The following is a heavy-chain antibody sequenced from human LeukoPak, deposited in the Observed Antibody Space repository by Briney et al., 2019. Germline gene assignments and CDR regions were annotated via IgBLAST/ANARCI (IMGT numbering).Heavy chain of an antibody. J-gene: IGHJ3*02. CDR2: IYYSGST. CDR1: GGSISSGGYY. V-gene: IGHV4-31*03. D-gene: IGHD4-17*01. Sequence: NASETLSLTCTVSGGSISSGGYYWSWIRQHPGKGLEWIGYIYYSGSTYYNPSLKSRVTISVDTSKNQFSLKLSSVTAADTAVYYCAITYDYGDYSDAFDIWGQGTMVTVSS. CDR3: AITYDYGDYSDAFDI.